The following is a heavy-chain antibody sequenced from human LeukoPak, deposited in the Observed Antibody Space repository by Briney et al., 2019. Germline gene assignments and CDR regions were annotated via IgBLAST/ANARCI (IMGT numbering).Heavy chain of an antibody. Sequence: SGTLSLTCIVSGDSISSGNWWSWVRQPPGKGLEWIGDFYHRGTTNYSPSLKSRVSISVDMSKNHLFLNLTSVTAADTAVYYCASHLYFDWSYTHYYFDYWGQGTLVTVSS. V-gene: IGHV4-4*02. CDR2: FYHRGTT. D-gene: IGHD3-9*01. CDR1: GDSISSGNW. J-gene: IGHJ4*02. CDR3: ASHLYFDWSYTHYYFDY.